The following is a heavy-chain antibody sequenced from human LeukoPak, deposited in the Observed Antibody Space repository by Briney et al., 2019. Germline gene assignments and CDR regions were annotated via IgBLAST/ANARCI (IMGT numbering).Heavy chain of an antibody. V-gene: IGHV3-23*01. CDR1: GLTFSSYS. D-gene: IGHD3-10*01. CDR2: ISGSGGST. J-gene: IGHJ4*02. Sequence: GGSLRLSCAASGLTFSSYSMNWVRQAPGKGLEWVSAISGSGGSTYYADSVKGRFTISRDNSKNTLYLQMNSLRAEDTAVYYCAKDRGIISDYWGQGTLVTVSS. CDR3: AKDRGIISDY.